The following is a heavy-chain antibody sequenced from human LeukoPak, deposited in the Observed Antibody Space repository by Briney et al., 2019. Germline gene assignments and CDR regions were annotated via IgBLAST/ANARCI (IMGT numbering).Heavy chain of an antibody. CDR1: GFTFSSYG. CDR3: AKQYYDSSGYYYYYYYGMDV. CDR2: IWYDGSNK. Sequence: SGGSLRLSCAASGFTFSSYGMHWVRQAPGKGLEWVAVIWYDGSNKYYADSVKGRFIISRDNSKNTLYLQMNSLRAEDTAVYYCAKQYYDSSGYYYYYYYGMDVWGQGTTVTVSS. J-gene: IGHJ6*02. D-gene: IGHD3-22*01. V-gene: IGHV3-33*06.